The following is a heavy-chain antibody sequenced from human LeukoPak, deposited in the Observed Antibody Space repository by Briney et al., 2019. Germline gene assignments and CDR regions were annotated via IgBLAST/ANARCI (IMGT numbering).Heavy chain of an antibody. Sequence: GGSLRLSCAASGFTFSSYAMRWVRQAPGKGLEWVSAITGSGDSTYYADSVKGRFTISRDNSKNTQYLQMNSLRAEDTAVYYCADSNYWYPVDYWGQGTLVTVSS. V-gene: IGHV3-23*01. CDR1: GFTFSSYA. CDR3: ADSNYWYPVDY. D-gene: IGHD4-11*01. J-gene: IGHJ4*02. CDR2: ITGSGDST.